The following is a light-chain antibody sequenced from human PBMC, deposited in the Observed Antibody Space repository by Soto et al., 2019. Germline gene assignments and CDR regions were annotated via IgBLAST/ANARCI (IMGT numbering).Light chain of an antibody. Sequence: DIQMTQSPSTLSASVGDRVTITCRASQTINGGLAWYQQKPGRAPNLLIYKASTLESGVPSRFSGSGSGTEFTLTISSLQPDDSATYYCQHYNTYLGTFGQGTKVDIK. J-gene: IGKJ1*01. V-gene: IGKV1-5*03. CDR3: QHYNTYLGT. CDR1: QTINGG. CDR2: KAS.